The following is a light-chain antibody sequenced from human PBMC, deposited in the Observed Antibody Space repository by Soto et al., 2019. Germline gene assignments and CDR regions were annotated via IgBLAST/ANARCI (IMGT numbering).Light chain of an antibody. V-gene: IGKV3-11*01. Sequence: ESVFTQSPATLSFSPWYSANLSCRASQSVSRSLTWYQQKPGQAPRLLIYDASTRATGIPPRFSGSGSGTDFTLTISSLEPEDFAVYYCQQRSNSFGGGTKV. CDR3: QQRSNS. J-gene: IGKJ4*01. CDR1: QSVSRS. CDR2: DAS.